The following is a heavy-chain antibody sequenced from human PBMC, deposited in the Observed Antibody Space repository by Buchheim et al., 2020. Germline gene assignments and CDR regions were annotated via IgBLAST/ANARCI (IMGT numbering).Heavy chain of an antibody. V-gene: IGHV3-30*18. CDR1: GFTFSSYG. J-gene: IGHJ6*02. D-gene: IGHD2-8*01. CDR3: AKTGNAYGSYYYYGMDV. CDR2: ISYDGSNK. Sequence: QVQLVESGGGVVQPGRSLRLSCAASGFTFSSYGMHWVRQAPGKGLEWVAVISYDGSNKYYADSVKGRFTISRDNSQNTLYLQMNSLRAEDTAVYYCAKTGNAYGSYYYYGMDVWGQGTT.